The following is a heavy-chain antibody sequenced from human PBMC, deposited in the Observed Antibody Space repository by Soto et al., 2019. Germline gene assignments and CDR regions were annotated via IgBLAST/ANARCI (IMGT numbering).Heavy chain of an antibody. V-gene: IGHV3-30*18. CDR2: ISYDGSNK. D-gene: IGHD3-10*01. CDR3: AKAMVRGVIIRGPFDY. CDR1: GFTFSSYG. J-gene: IGHJ4*02. Sequence: GGSLRLSCAASGFTFSSYGMHWVRQAPGKGLEWVAVISYDGSNKYYADSVKGRFTISRDNSKNTLYLQMNSLRAEDTAVYYCAKAMVRGVIIRGPFDYWGQGTLVTVSS.